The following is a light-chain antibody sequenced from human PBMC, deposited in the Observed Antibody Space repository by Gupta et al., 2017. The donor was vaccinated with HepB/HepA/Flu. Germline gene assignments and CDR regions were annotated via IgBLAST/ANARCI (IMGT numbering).Light chain of an antibody. Sequence: ELGLQQSPGPLSLFPGERATFPCRAGRTIISGYLAWYQQKPGQAPRLLIYDASNRATGIPARFSGSGSGTDFTVTISSLEPEDFAVYYCQQFGDLRRRFGEGTKVEIK. V-gene: IGKV3-20*01. J-gene: IGKJ4*02. CDR2: DAS. CDR1: RTIISGY. CDR3: QQFGDLRRR.